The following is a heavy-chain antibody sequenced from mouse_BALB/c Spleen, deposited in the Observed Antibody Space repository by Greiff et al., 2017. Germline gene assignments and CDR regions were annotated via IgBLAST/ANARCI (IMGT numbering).Heavy chain of an antibody. CDR2: IRLKSNNYAT. Sequence: EVMLVESGGGLVQPGGSMKLSCVASGFTFSNYWMNWVRQSPEKGLEWVAEIRLKSNNYATHYAESVKGRFTISRDDSKSSVYLQMNNLRAEDTGIYYCTRRGQLGLPFAYWGQGTLVTVSA. J-gene: IGHJ3*01. CDR3: TRRGQLGLPFAY. CDR1: GFTFSNYW. V-gene: IGHV6-6*02. D-gene: IGHD3-2*01.